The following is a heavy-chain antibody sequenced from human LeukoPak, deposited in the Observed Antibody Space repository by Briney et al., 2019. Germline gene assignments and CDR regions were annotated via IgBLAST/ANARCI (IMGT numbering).Heavy chain of an antibody. CDR1: GYSFTSYW. V-gene: IGHV5-51*01. CDR3: ARRVATAMDSFDY. J-gene: IGHJ4*02. CDR2: IYPGDSDT. D-gene: IGHD5-18*01. Sequence: GESLKISCKGSGYSFTSYWIGWVRQMPGKGLEWMGIIYPGDSDTRYSPSFQGQVTISADKSICTAYLQWSSLKASDTAMYYCARRVATAMDSFDYWGQGTLVTVSS.